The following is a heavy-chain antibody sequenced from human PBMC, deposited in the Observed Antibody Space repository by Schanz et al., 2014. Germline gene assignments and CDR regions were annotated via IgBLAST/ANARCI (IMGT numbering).Heavy chain of an antibody. CDR2: INAHTGNT. Sequence: QVQLVQSGAEVKKPGASVKLSCKASGYIFGSHGMTWVRQAPGQGPELMGWINAHTGNTQYAQKFQGRVNMTRDTVTTTVHLELTMMRTDDTAIYYCARVHIATYHYNSPGAFDIWGQGTRVTVSS. D-gene: IGHD3-10*01. CDR3: ARVHIATYHYNSPGAFDI. CDR1: GYIFGSHG. J-gene: IGHJ3*02. V-gene: IGHV1-18*01.